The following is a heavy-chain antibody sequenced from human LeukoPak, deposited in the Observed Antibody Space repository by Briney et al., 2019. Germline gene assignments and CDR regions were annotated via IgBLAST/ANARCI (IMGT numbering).Heavy chain of an antibody. Sequence: ETLSLTCTVSGGSISSYYWSWVRQAPGKGLEWVSGSSGGSTYYADSVKGRFTISRDNSKNTLYLQMSSLRAEDTAVYYCAKVFRSGDLFVSDYWGQGTLVTVSS. CDR1: GGSISSYY. J-gene: IGHJ4*02. D-gene: IGHD2-21*02. V-gene: IGHV3-53*01. CDR2: SSGGST. CDR3: AKVFRSGDLFVSDY.